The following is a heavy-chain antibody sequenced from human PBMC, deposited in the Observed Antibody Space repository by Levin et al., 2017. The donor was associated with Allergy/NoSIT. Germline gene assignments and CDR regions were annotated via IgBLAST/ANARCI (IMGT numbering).Heavy chain of an antibody. Sequence: ASVKVSCKASGYTFTSYYMHWVRQAPGQGLEWMGIINPSGGSTSYAQKFQGRVTMTRDTSTSTVYMELSSLRSEDTAVYYCARDYSAYDFWSGYSRTLNWFDPWGQGTLVTVSS. CDR3: ARDYSAYDFWSGYSRTLNWFDP. D-gene: IGHD3-3*01. CDR1: GYTFTSYY. CDR2: INPSGGST. V-gene: IGHV1-46*01. J-gene: IGHJ5*02.